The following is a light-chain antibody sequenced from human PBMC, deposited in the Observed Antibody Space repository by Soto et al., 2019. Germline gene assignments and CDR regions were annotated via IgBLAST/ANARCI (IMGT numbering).Light chain of an antibody. Sequence: EIVLTQSPGTLSLSPGERATLSCRASQSIASSYLAWYQQRPGQPPRLLLYRTFNRATGIPDWFSGGGSGTDFTLTISSLEPEDSAVYFCQQFSSSPLTFGGGTKVDIK. V-gene: IGKV3-20*01. J-gene: IGKJ4*01. CDR1: QSIASSY. CDR2: RTF. CDR3: QQFSSSPLT.